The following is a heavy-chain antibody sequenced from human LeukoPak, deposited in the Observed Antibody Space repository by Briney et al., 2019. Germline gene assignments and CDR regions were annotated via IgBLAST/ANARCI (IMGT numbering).Heavy chain of an antibody. J-gene: IGHJ4*02. CDR1: GFTFSNAC. Sequence: PGGSVRLSCAASGFTFSNACMSWVRQAPGKGLEWVGGIKSKTDGGTTDYAGPVKGRFTISRDDSKNTLYLQMNSLKTEDTAVYYCTTYFDDYVWGSYRYNVYWGQGTLVTVSS. CDR2: IKSKTDGGTT. V-gene: IGHV3-15*01. CDR3: TTYFDDYVWGSYRYNVY. D-gene: IGHD3-16*02.